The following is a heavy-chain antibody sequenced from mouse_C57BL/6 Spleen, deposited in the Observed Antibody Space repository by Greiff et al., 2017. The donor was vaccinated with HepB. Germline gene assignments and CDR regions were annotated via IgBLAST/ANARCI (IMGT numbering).Heavy chain of an antibody. Sequence: VKLMESGPGLVAPSPSLSITCTVSGFSLTSYGVHWVRQPPGKGLEWLVVIWSDGSTTYNSALKSRLSISKDNSKSQVFLKMNSLQTDDTAMYYCARLSYDGHYFDYWGQGTTLTVSS. CDR2: IWSDGST. V-gene: IGHV2-6*03. CDR3: ARLSYDGHYFDY. J-gene: IGHJ2*01. D-gene: IGHD2-12*01. CDR1: GFSLTSYG.